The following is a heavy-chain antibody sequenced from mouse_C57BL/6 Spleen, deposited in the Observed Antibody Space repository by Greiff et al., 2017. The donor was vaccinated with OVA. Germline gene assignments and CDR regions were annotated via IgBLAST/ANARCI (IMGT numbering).Heavy chain of an antibody. Sequence: QVQLQQSGAELVRPGASVTLSCKASGYTFTDYEMHWVKQTPVHGLEWIGAIDPETGGTAYNQTFKGTALLTADKSSSTAYMELRSLTSEDSAVYYCTRRDTRYFDYWGQGTTLTVSS. CDR1: GYTFTDYE. J-gene: IGHJ2*01. D-gene: IGHD1-1*01. V-gene: IGHV1-15*01. CDR3: TRRDTRYFDY. CDR2: IDPETGGT.